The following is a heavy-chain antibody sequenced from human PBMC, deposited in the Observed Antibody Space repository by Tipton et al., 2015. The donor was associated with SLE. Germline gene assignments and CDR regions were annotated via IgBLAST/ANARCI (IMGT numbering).Heavy chain of an antibody. CDR1: GGSNSSSNW. V-gene: IGHV4-61*01. CDR3: ARGEDPDPFDS. Sequence: TLSLTCAVSGGSNSSSNWWSWIRQPPGKGLEWIGYIYYSGSTDYNPSLKSRVTISVDTSKNQFSLKLSSVTAADTAVYSCARGEDPDPFDSWGRGTMVTVSS. J-gene: IGHJ3*02. CDR2: IYYSGST.